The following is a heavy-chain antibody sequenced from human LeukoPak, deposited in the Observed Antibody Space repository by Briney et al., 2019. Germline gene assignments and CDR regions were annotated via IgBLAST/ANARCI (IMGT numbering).Heavy chain of an antibody. Sequence: ASVKVSCKASGYTFTSYYMHWVRQAPGQGREWMGIIDSSGGSKRSAQKFQGGVTMTRDTSTSTGYMDLSSLRSENTAGYYWARNPVTTKYFDYWGQGTLVTVSS. D-gene: IGHD4-17*01. J-gene: IGHJ4*02. CDR3: ARNPVTTKYFDY. V-gene: IGHV1-46*01. CDR1: GYTFTSYY. CDR2: IDSSGGSK.